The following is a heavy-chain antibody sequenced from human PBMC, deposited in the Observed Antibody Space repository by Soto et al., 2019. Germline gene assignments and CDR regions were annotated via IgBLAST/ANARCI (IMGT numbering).Heavy chain of an antibody. CDR1: GGSFSGYY. V-gene: IGHV4-34*01. D-gene: IGHD3-10*01. CDR3: ARGTVLLWFGELLGHNWFDP. Sequence: PSETLSLTCAVYGGSFSGYYWSWIRQPPGKGLEWIGEINHSGSTNYNPSLKSRVTISVDTSKNQFSLKLSSVTAADTAVYYCARGTVLLWFGELLGHNWFDPWGQGTLVTVSS. J-gene: IGHJ5*02. CDR2: INHSGST.